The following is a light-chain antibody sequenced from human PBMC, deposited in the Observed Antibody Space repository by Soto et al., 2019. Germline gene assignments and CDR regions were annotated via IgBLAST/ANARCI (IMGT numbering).Light chain of an antibody. CDR2: GAS. V-gene: IGKV3D-20*02. CDR1: PSVSSSY. CDR3: QQYKNWPLT. J-gene: IGKJ4*01. Sequence: EVVLTRSPLILCLSPWLIATLSFRAIPSVSSSYLALYQQKPGQSPRLLVYGASSRSTGSPDRLSASVYGRECALTISSLQCGDFAVYYCQQYKNWPLTLGGGSTVDFK.